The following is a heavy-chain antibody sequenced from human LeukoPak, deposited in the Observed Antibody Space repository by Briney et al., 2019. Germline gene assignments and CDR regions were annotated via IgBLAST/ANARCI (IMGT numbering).Heavy chain of an antibody. J-gene: IGHJ5*02. CDR2: MNPKSGDT. CDR3: ARDFRAAMVSDWFDP. CDR1: GYSFTNYD. Sequence: ASVKVSCKASGYSFTNYDINWVRQATGQGLEWMGWMNPKSGDTGYSQKFQGRVFITRDTSIDTAYMELSSLGSDDTAVYYCARDFRAAMVSDWFDPWGQGTLVTVSS. D-gene: IGHD5-18*01. V-gene: IGHV1-8*03.